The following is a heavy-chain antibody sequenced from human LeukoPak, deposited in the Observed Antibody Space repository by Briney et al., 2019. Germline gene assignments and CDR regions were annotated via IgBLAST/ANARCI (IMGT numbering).Heavy chain of an antibody. V-gene: IGHV3-7*01. D-gene: IGHD6-19*01. CDR2: INPGGTET. Sequence: GGSLRLSCAASGFSLSTYWVTWVRQAPGTGLEWVANINPGGTETYYVEAVKGRFTISRDNAKNLVYLQMNSLRAEDSAVYHCGRFGYVAGVDLWGQGTLVTVSS. J-gene: IGHJ4*02. CDR1: GFSLSTYW. CDR3: GRFGYVAGVDL.